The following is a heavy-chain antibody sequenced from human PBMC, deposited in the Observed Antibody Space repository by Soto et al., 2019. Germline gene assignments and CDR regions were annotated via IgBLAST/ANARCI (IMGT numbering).Heavy chain of an antibody. CDR3: TREGLEGSGSDS. CDR2: IWYDGSSK. V-gene: IGHV3-33*01. Sequence: QVQLVESGGGVVQPGKSLRIACAGSGFTFGSYGMHWVRQAPGKGLEWVAHIWYDGSSKHYTGSVKGRFTISRDNPKNILYLQMNNLRVEDTAVYYCTREGLEGSGSDSCGQGILVTVSS. CDR1: GFTFGSYG. D-gene: IGHD3-10*01. J-gene: IGHJ4*02.